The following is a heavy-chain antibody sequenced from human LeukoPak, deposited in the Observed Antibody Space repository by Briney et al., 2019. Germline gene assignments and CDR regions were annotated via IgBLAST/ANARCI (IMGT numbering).Heavy chain of an antibody. CDR3: ARGRYYYDSSGGGYFDY. V-gene: IGHV1-18*01. J-gene: IGHJ4*02. Sequence: ASVKVSCKASGYTFTSYGISWVRQAPGQGLEWTGWISAYNGNTNYAQKLQGRATMTTDTSTSTAYMELRSLRSDDTAVYYCARGRYYYDSSGGGYFDYWGQGTLVTVSS. D-gene: IGHD3-22*01. CDR2: ISAYNGNT. CDR1: GYTFTSYG.